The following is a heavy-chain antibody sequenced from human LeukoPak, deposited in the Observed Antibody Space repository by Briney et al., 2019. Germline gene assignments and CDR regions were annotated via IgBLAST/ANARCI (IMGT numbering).Heavy chain of an antibody. CDR1: GLNLDAYA. CDR2: ISWNSGSI. Sequence: PGGSLRLSCAASGLNLDAYAMHWVRQAPGKGLEWVSGISWNSGSIGYADSVKGRFTISRDNAKNSLYLQMNSLRAEDTALYYCAKGPVDGYNYGLDYWGQGTLVTVSS. V-gene: IGHV3-9*01. CDR3: AKGPVDGYNYGLDY. J-gene: IGHJ4*02. D-gene: IGHD5-24*01.